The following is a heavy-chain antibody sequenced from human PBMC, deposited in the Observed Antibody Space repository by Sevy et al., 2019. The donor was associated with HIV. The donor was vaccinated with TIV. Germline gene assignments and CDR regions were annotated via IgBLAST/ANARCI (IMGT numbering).Heavy chain of an antibody. D-gene: IGHD6-6*01. Sequence: ASVKVSCKASGYTFTGYYMHWVRQAPGQGLEWMGXINPNSGDTNYAQKFQGRVTMTRDTSISTAYMELSRLRSDDTAVYYCARAPAARLRXYYYXXXDXXXXXTTVTVSS. CDR1: GYTFTGYY. CDR3: ARAPAARLRXYYYXXXDX. J-gene: IGHJ6*01. V-gene: IGHV1-2*02. CDR2: INPNSGDT.